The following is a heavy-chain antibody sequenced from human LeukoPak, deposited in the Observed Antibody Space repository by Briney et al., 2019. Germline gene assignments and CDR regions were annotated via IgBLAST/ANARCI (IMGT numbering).Heavy chain of an antibody. Sequence: KPSETLSLTCTVSGGSISSGSYYWSWIRQPAGKGLEWIGRIYTSGSTNYNPSLKSRVTISVDTSKNQISLKLSSVTAADTAVYYCARSGYYSSWFDPWGQGTLVTVSS. V-gene: IGHV4-61*02. J-gene: IGHJ5*02. CDR1: GGSISSGSYY. CDR3: ARSGYYSSWFDP. CDR2: IYTSGST. D-gene: IGHD3-3*01.